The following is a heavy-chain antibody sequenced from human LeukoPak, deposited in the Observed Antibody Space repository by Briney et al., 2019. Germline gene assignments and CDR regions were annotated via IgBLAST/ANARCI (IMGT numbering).Heavy chain of an antibody. CDR2: IGTASDT. J-gene: IGHJ6*03. V-gene: IGHV3-13*01. Sequence: PGGSLRLSCAASGFIFSSFDMHWVRQPTGQGLEWVSTIGTASDTYYPGSVEGRFTLSRDNAKNSLYLQMNSLTAGDTAVYYCARGPHRGKYYYMDVWGKGTTVTVSS. CDR3: ARGPHRGKYYYMDV. CDR1: GFIFSSFD. D-gene: IGHD1-1*01.